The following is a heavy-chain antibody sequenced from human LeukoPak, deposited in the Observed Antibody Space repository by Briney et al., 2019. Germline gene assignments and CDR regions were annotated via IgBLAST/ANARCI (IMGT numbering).Heavy chain of an antibody. Sequence: KTSETLSLTCTVSGGSISSYYWSWIRQPPGKGLEWIGYIYYSGSTNYNPSLKSRVTISVDTSKNQFSLKLSSVTAADTATYYCARGMGSPDYWGQGTLVTVSS. CDR2: IYYSGST. V-gene: IGHV4-59*01. D-gene: IGHD3-10*01. J-gene: IGHJ4*02. CDR1: GGSISSYY. CDR3: ARGMGSPDY.